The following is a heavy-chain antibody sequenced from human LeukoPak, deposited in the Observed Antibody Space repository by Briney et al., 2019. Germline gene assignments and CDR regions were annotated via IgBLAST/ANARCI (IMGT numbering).Heavy chain of an antibody. V-gene: IGHV3-23*01. CDR3: ARALPPSVNTPWK. J-gene: IGHJ4*02. D-gene: IGHD1-1*01. Sequence: GGSLRLSCAASGFTFSAYAMNWVRQAPGKGLEWVSYISAGGGTTYYADSVKGRFTIFRDNAKNTLYLQMNSLGAEDTAVYYCARALPPSVNTPWKWGQGTQVTVSS. CDR1: GFTFSAYA. CDR2: ISAGGGTT.